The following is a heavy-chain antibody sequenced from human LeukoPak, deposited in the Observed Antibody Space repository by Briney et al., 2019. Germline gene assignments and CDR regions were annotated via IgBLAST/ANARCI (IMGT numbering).Heavy chain of an antibody. CDR3: AREGGATTRDYYYYGMDV. D-gene: IGHD1-26*01. Sequence: GASVKVSCKASGYTFTGYYMHWVRQAPGQGLEWMGWINPNSGGTNYAQKFQGRVTMTRDTSISTAYMELSGLRSDDTAVYYCAREGGATTRDYYYYGMDVWGQGTTVTVSS. CDR1: GYTFTGYY. V-gene: IGHV1-2*02. J-gene: IGHJ6*02. CDR2: INPNSGGT.